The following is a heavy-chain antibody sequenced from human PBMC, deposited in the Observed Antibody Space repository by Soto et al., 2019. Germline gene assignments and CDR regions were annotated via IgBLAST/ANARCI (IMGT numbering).Heavy chain of an antibody. V-gene: IGHV3-21*01. CDR2: ISSSSSYI. CDR3: AGSSSTKYYYYYMDV. D-gene: IGHD6-6*01. Sequence: EVQLVESGGGLVKPGGSLRLSCAASGFTFSSYSMNWVRQAPGKGLEWVSSISSSSSYIYYADSVKGRFTISRDNAKNSLYLQMNSLRAEDTAVYYCAGSSSTKYYYYYMDVWGKGTTVTVSS. J-gene: IGHJ6*03. CDR1: GFTFSSYS.